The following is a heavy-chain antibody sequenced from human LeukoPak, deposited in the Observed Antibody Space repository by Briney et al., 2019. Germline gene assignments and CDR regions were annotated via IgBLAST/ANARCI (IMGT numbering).Heavy chain of an antibody. V-gene: IGHV3-7*01. Sequence: GGSLRLSCAASGFTFSGFWMSWVRQAPGKGPEWVANIKVDGSEKNYVDSVRGRFTISRDNAKNSLYLQMNSLRAEDTAVYYCTRNGRSLDYWGQGTLVTVSS. D-gene: IGHD2-15*01. CDR2: IKVDGSEK. CDR1: GFTFSGFW. J-gene: IGHJ4*02. CDR3: TRNGRSLDY.